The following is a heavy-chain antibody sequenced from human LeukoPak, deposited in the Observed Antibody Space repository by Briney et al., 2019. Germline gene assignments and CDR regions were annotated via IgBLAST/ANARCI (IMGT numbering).Heavy chain of an antibody. D-gene: IGHD3-10*01. Sequence: PSQTLSLTCTVSGGSISSGGYYWSWIRQHPGKGLEWIGYIYYSGSTYYNPSLKSRVTISVDTSKNQFSLKLSSVTAADTAVYYCARDKRYYGSGSTNYYYYYGMDVWGQGTTFTVSS. V-gene: IGHV4-31*03. CDR1: GGSISSGGYY. CDR2: IYYSGST. J-gene: IGHJ6*02. CDR3: ARDKRYYGSGSTNYYYYYGMDV.